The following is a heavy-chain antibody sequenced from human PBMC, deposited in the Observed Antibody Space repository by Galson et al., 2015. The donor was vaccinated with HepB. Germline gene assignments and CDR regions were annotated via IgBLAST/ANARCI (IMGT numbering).Heavy chain of an antibody. J-gene: IGHJ4*02. V-gene: IGHV1-24*01. CDR2: FDPEDGET. CDR3: ATDYYDSSGYKH. D-gene: IGHD3-22*01. Sequence: SVKVSCKVSGYTLTELSMHWVRQAPGKGLEWMGGFDPEDGETIYAQKFQGRVTMTEDTSTDTAYMELSSLRSEDTAVYYCATDYYDSSGYKHWGQGTLVTVSS. CDR1: GYTLTELS.